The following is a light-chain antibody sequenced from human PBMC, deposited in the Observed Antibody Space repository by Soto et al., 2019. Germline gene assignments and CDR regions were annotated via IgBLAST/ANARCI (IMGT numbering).Light chain of an antibody. Sequence: QSVLTQPPSVSGAPGQRVTISCTGSSSNIGAGYDVHWYQQLPGTAPKLLIYDNSNRPSGVPDRFFGSKSGTSASLAITGLQAEDEADYYCQSYDSSLSGTVFGGGTKLTVL. J-gene: IGLJ2*01. CDR1: SSNIGAGYD. CDR3: QSYDSSLSGTV. V-gene: IGLV1-40*01. CDR2: DNS.